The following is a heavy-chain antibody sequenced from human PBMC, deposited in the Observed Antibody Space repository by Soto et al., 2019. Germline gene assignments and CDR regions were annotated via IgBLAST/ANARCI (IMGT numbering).Heavy chain of an antibody. CDR1: GFTFSSYW. V-gene: IGHV3-7*03. CDR2: IKQDGSEK. CDR3: ARDHRTLDYYYYGMDV. Sequence: LSLSCAASGFTFSSYWMSWVRQAPGKGLEWVANIKQDGSEKYYVDSVKGRFTISRDNAKNSLYLQMNSLRAEDTAVYYCARDHRTLDYYYYGMDVWGQGTTVTVSS. J-gene: IGHJ6*02.